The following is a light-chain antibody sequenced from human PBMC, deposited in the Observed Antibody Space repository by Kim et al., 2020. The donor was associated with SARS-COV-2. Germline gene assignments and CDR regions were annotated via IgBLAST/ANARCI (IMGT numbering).Light chain of an antibody. CDR3: QQYGSSPAT. CDR2: GAS. J-gene: IGKJ1*01. Sequence: SPGETATPAGTASQTVTSNYLAWYQQKPGQAPRLLIYGASSRATGIPDRFSGSGSGTDFTLTISRLEPEDFAVYSCQQYGSSPATFGLGTKVDIK. CDR1: QTVTSNY. V-gene: IGKV3-20*01.